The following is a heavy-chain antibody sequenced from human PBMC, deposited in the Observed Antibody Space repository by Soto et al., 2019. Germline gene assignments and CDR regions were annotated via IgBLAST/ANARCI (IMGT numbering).Heavy chain of an antibody. D-gene: IGHD3-22*01. CDR3: ARAGVDYYESSGHPGRVFDY. CDR2: IYYSGST. J-gene: IGHJ4*02. V-gene: IGHV4-39*07. Sequence: SETLSLTCTVSGGSISSSSYYWGWIRQPPGKGLEWIGSIYYSGSTYYNPSLKSRVTISVDTSKNQFSLKLSSVTAADTAGYYCARAGVDYYESSGHPGRVFDYRGQGTLVTVSS. CDR1: GGSISSSSYY.